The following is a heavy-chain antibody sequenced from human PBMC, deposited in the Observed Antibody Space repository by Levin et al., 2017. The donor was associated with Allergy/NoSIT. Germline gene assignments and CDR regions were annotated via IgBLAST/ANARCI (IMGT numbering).Heavy chain of an antibody. Sequence: SSETLSLTCAASGFTFSSYSMNWVRQAPGKGLEWVSSISSSSSYIYYADSVKGRFTISRDNAKNSLYLQMNSLRAEDTAVYYCARDPYCSSTSCHGGYWGQGTLVTVSS. D-gene: IGHD2-2*01. J-gene: IGHJ4*02. CDR3: ARDPYCSSTSCHGGY. V-gene: IGHV3-21*01. CDR1: GFTFSSYS. CDR2: ISSSSSYI.